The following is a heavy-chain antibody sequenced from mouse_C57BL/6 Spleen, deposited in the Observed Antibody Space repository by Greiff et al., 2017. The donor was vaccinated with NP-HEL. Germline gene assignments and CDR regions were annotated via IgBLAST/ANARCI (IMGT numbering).Heavy chain of an antibody. CDR2: ISSGGDYI. Sequence: EVQLLESGEGLVKPGGSLKLSCAASGFTFSSYAMSWVRQTPEKRLEWVAYISSGGDYIYYADTVKGRFTISRDTARDTLYLQLSSLKSEDTDKYYCTRDGDGYYGMDYWGQGTSVTVSS. D-gene: IGHD2-3*01. J-gene: IGHJ4*01. CDR3: TRDGDGYYGMDY. V-gene: IGHV5-9-1*02. CDR1: GFTFSSYA.